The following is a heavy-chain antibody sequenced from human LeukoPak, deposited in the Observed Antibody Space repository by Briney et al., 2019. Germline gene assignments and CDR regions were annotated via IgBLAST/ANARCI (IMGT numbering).Heavy chain of an antibody. CDR3: AKDQEATSLYWYFDL. J-gene: IGHJ2*01. V-gene: IGHV3-23*01. CDR1: GFTFSSYA. Sequence: GGSLRLSCAASGFTFSSYAMSWVRQAPGKGLEWVSAISGSGGSTYYADSVKGRFTISRDNSKNTLYLQMNSLRAEDTAVYYCAKDQEATSLYWYFDLWGRGTLVTVSS. D-gene: IGHD5-12*01. CDR2: ISGSGGST.